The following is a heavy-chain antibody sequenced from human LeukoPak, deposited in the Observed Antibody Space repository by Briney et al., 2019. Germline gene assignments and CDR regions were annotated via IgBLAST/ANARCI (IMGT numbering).Heavy chain of an antibody. CDR3: SREYSSRYFYYYMDV. V-gene: IGHV4-4*07. CDR1: VGPTTSYY. D-gene: IGHD6-13*01. J-gene: IGHJ6*03. Sequence: KSSESLSLSCTVSVGPTTSYYWSWIRQPAGKGLEWIGRIYDLRNIKYNPSLESRVTLSVDPANNRISLKLRSVTAADTDVYYCSREYSSRYFYYYMDVWGKGTSVTVSS. CDR2: IYDLRNI.